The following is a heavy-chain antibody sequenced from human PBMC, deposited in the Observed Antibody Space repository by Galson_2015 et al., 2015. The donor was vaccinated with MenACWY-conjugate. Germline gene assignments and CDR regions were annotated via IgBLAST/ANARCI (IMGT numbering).Heavy chain of an antibody. CDR3: AMSDRVVGSTWVPFDY. V-gene: IGHV5-51*01. J-gene: IGHJ4*02. Sequence: QSGAEVTKPGESLKISCKGSGYIFTNYWIGWVRQMPGQGLEWMGIIYPGDSDTRYSPSFQGQVTISADKSISTAYLQWSSLKASDTAMYYCAMSDRVVGSTWVPFDYWGQGTLVTVSS. D-gene: IGHD1-26*01. CDR1: GYIFTNYW. CDR2: IYPGDSDT.